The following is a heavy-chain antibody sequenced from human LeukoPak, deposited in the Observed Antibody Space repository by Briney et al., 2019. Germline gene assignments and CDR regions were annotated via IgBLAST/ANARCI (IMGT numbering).Heavy chain of an antibody. V-gene: IGHV4-39*06. CDR1: GGSISSGSYY. D-gene: IGHD3-10*01. CDR2: IYYSGSI. Sequence: SETLSLTCTVSGGSISSGSYYWRWIRQPAGKGLEWIGRIYYSGSINYHPALKSRLTISVDTSKNQFTLKLCSVTAADTAVYYCARDGGDDGAGSYYIGLGVWGKGTTVTISS. J-gene: IGHJ6*04. CDR3: ARDGGDDGAGSYYIGLGV.